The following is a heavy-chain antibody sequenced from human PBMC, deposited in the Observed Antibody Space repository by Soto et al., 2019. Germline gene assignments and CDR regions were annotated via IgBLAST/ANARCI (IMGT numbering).Heavy chain of an antibody. D-gene: IGHD4-17*01. CDR1: GYTFTSYD. CDR3: ARTNGDLDY. CDR2: ISTSSGNR. J-gene: IGHJ4*02. Sequence: QVQLVQSGAEVKKPGASVKVSCKASGYTFTSYDINWVRQGTGQGLEWMGWISTSSGNRGYAQKFQGRVTMTRDTSISTAYMEMSSLRSDDTAVYYCARTNGDLDYWGQGTLVIVSS. V-gene: IGHV1-8*01.